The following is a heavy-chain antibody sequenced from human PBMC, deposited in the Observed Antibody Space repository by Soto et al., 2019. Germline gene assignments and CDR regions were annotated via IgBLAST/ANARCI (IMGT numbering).Heavy chain of an antibody. D-gene: IGHD6-19*01. CDR3: AAVYSSGYPASYFDI. CDR2: IVVGSGNT. V-gene: IGHV1-58*01. Sequence: ASVKVSCKASGFTFTSSAVQWVRQARGQRLEWIGWIVVGSGNTNYAQKFQERVTITRDMSTSTAYMELSSLRSEDTAVYYCAAVYSSGYPASYFDIWGQGTMVTVSS. J-gene: IGHJ3*02. CDR1: GFTFTSSA.